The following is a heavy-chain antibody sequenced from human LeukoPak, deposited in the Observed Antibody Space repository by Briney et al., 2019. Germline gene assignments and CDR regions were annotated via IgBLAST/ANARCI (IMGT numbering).Heavy chain of an antibody. CDR2: ISSSSSYI. Sequence: PGGSLRLSCAASGFTFSSYSMNWVRQAPGKGLEWVSSISSSSSYIYYADSVKGRFTISRDNAENSLYLQMNSLRAEDTAVYYCARDRKAAGTARKDYWGQGTLVTVSS. J-gene: IGHJ4*02. CDR3: ARDRKAAGTARKDY. V-gene: IGHV3-21*01. D-gene: IGHD6-13*01. CDR1: GFTFSSYS.